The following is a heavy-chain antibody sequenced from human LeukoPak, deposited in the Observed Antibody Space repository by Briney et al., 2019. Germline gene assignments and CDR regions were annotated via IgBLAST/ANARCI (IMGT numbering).Heavy chain of an antibody. Sequence: ASVKVSCKASGYTFTGYYMHWARQAPGQGLEWMGWINPNSGGTNYAQKFQGRVTMTRDTSISTAYMELSRLRSDDTAVYYCARDAYSSSWYRRAAPNYYYYYYMDVWGKGTTVTISS. CDR3: ARDAYSSSWYRRAAPNYYYYYYMDV. D-gene: IGHD6-13*01. J-gene: IGHJ6*03. V-gene: IGHV1-2*02. CDR2: INPNSGGT. CDR1: GYTFTGYY.